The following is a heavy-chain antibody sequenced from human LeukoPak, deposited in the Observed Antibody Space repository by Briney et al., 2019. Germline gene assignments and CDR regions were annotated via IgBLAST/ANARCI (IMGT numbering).Heavy chain of an antibody. V-gene: IGHV4-4*02. CDR3: ARGVLGPTYGSAGLWFDP. D-gene: IGHD3-10*01. Sequence: PSGTLSLTCAVSGGSISSSNWWSWVRQPPGKGLEWIGEIYHSGSTNYNPSLKSRVTISVDKSKNQFSLKLSSVTAADTAVYYCARGVLGPTYGSAGLWFDPWGQGTLVTVSS. J-gene: IGHJ5*02. CDR2: IYHSGST. CDR1: GGSISSSNW.